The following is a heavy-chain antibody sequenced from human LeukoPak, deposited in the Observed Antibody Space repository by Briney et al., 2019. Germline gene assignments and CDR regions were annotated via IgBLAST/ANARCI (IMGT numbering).Heavy chain of an antibody. CDR1: GFTFSSYW. CDR3: AKGTRWFGELLYYFDY. D-gene: IGHD3-10*01. Sequence: GGSLRLSCAASGFTFSSYWMSWVRQAPGKRLEWVANIKPDGRERSYVDFVKGRYTISRDNAKNLVSLQMNSPRAEDTAVYYCAKGTRWFGELLYYFDYWGQGTLVTVSS. J-gene: IGHJ4*02. V-gene: IGHV3-7*03. CDR2: IKPDGRER.